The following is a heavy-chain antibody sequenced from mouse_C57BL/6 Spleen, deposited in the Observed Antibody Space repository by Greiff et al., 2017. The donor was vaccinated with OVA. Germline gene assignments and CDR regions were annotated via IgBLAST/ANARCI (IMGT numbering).Heavy chain of an antibody. CDR2: FYPGSGSI. J-gene: IGHJ1*03. Sequence: VQLQQSGAELVKPGASVKLSCKASGYTFTEYTIHWVKQRSGQGLEWIGWFYPGSGSIKYNEKFKDKATLTADKSSSTVYMELSRLTSEDSAVYFCARHEDMDYYGSSYEYFDVWGTGTTVTVSS. CDR1: GYTFTEYT. V-gene: IGHV1-62-2*01. D-gene: IGHD1-1*01. CDR3: ARHEDMDYYGSSYEYFDV.